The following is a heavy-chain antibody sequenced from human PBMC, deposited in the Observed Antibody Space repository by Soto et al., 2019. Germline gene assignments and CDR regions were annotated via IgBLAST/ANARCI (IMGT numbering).Heavy chain of an antibody. CDR1: GYTFTSYG. J-gene: IGHJ4*02. CDR2: MTPYNGNT. Sequence: ASVKVSCKASGYTFTSYGISWVRQAPGQGLEWMGWMTPYNGNTNYAQKLQGRVTMTRDTSTSTAYMELSSLRSEDTAVYYCASGPRTPTTVTYYFDYWGQGTLVTASS. D-gene: IGHD4-17*01. V-gene: IGHV1-18*01. CDR3: ASGPRTPTTVTYYFDY.